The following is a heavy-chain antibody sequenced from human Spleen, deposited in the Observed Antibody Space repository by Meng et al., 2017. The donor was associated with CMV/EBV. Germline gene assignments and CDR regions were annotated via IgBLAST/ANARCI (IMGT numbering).Heavy chain of an antibody. D-gene: IGHD1-26*01. J-gene: IGHJ4*02. Sequence: QVRLVECGGGVVQPGGSLRLSWAASGFTFSSYGMHWVRQSPGKGLEWVAFIRYDGSNKYYADSVKGRFTISRDNSKNTLYLQMNSLRAEDTAVYYCAPPRWGELLSFDYWGQGTLVTVSS. CDR3: APPRWGELLSFDY. V-gene: IGHV3-30*02. CDR2: IRYDGSNK. CDR1: GFTFSSYG.